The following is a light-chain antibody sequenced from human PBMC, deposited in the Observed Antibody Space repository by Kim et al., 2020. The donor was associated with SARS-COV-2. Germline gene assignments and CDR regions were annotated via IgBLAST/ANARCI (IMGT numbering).Light chain of an antibody. CDR3: QQSYRTPPT. J-gene: IGKJ2*01. V-gene: IGKV1-39*01. CDR2: AAS. CDR1: QNINNY. Sequence: DIQMTQSPSSLSASVGDRVTITCRASQNINNYLNWYQQKPGKAPKFLIYAASSLQTGVPSRFSGSGSGTDFTLTINSLQPEDFATYYCQQSYRTPPTFGQGTKLEI.